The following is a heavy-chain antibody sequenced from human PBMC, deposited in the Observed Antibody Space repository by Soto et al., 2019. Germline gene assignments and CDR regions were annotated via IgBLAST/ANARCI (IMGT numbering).Heavy chain of an antibody. CDR3: ATDLGVAGQGDWFDT. CDR1: GYTLTELS. CDR2: FDPEDGET. V-gene: IGHV1-24*01. J-gene: IGHJ5*02. D-gene: IGHD6-19*01. Sequence: GASVKVSCKVSGYTLTELSMHWVRQAPGKGLEWMGGFDPEDGETIYAQKFQGRVTMTEDTSTDTAYMELSSLRPEDTAVYYCATDLGVAGQGDWFDTWGQGTLVTVSS.